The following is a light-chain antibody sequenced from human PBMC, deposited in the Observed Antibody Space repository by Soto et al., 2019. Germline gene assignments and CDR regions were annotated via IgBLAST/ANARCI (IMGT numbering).Light chain of an antibody. CDR2: EES. J-gene: IGKJ4*01. V-gene: IGKV1-9*01. CDR1: QAVTNI. CDR3: QQVKTYPRT. Sequence: IHLTQSPSFLSADVGGRVTITCRPRQAVTNIMTSFQQRPAHPPQPLIYEESTLHSGVTSRFSGRKSGTQFTLTLDSLQPEDFATDYCQQVKTYPRTVGGGTKV.